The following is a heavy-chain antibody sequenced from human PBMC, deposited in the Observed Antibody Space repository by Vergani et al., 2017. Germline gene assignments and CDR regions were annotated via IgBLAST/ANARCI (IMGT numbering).Heavy chain of an antibody. Sequence: QEQLLQSGGGVVQPGGSLRLSCIGSGYTFGHLDMHWVRQAPGKGLAWVAFIRYDGSNPQYIDSVKGRFTISRDNSKDTLFLQMNGLRPEDTGTYFCAKKGGSLYYYGVDVWGQGTTITVSS. V-gene: IGHV3-30*02. CDR2: IRYDGSNP. J-gene: IGHJ6*02. CDR1: GYTFGHLD. CDR3: AKKGGSLYYYGVDV. D-gene: IGHD1-26*01.